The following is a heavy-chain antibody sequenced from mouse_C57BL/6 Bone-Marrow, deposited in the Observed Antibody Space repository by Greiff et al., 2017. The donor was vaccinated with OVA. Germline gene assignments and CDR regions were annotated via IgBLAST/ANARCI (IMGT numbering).Heavy chain of an antibody. V-gene: IGHV8-8*01. CDR1: GFSLSTSGMG. CDR3: ARRRNFYGSILD. CDR2: IWWDDDK. Sequence: QVTLKECGPGILQPSQTLSLTCSFSGFSLSTSGMGVGRIPQPSGMGLVWLVSIWWDDDKYYNPALRSRLTISKDTAKNQIFLKIANVDTAETARYYCARRRNFYGSILDWGTGTTLTVSS. J-gene: IGHJ2*01. D-gene: IGHD1-1*01.